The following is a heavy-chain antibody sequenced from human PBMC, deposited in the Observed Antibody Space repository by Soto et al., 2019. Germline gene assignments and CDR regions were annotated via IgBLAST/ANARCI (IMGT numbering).Heavy chain of an antibody. Sequence: PGGSLRLSCAASGFTFSSYSMNWVRQAPGKGLEWVTSISSSSSYIYYADSVKGRFTISRDNAKNSLYLQMNSLRAEDTDVYYCARDRPAAICCYYGMDVWGQGTTVTVSS. V-gene: IGHV3-21*01. D-gene: IGHD2-2*01. J-gene: IGHJ6*02. CDR3: ARDRPAAICCYYGMDV. CDR1: GFTFSSYS. CDR2: ISSSSSYI.